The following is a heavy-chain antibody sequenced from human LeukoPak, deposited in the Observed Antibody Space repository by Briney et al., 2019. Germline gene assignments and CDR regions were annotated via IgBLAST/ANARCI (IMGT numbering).Heavy chain of an antibody. D-gene: IGHD3-3*01. Sequence: ASVKISCKASGGTFSSYTISWVRQAPGQGLEWMGGIIPILGIANYAQKFQGRVTITADKSTSTAYMELSGLRSEDTAVYYCARNGIFGVASGVGMDVWGQGTTVTVSS. J-gene: IGHJ6*02. CDR3: ARNGIFGVASGVGMDV. CDR1: GGTFSSYT. V-gene: IGHV1-69*10. CDR2: IIPILGIA.